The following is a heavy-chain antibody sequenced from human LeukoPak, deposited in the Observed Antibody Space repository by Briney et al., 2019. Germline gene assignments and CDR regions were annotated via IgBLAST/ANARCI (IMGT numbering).Heavy chain of an antibody. D-gene: IGHD7-27*01. V-gene: IGHV1-69*13. CDR1: GGTFSSYY. CDR2: IIPIFGTA. CDR3: ARALGNWYFDL. J-gene: IGHJ2*01. Sequence: GASVKVSCKASGGTFSSYYMHWVRQAPGQGLEWMGGIIPIFGTANYAQKFQGRVTITADESTSTAYMELSSLRSEDTAVYYCARALGNWYFDLWGRGTLVTVSS.